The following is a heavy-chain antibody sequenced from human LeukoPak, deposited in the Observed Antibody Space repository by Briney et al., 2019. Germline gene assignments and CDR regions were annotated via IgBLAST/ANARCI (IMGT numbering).Heavy chain of an antibody. D-gene: IGHD6-13*01. V-gene: IGHV3-30*18. CDR1: GFTFSSYD. CDR3: AKDGAWYSVFDY. CDR2: ISYDGSNK. Sequence: GGSLRLPCAASGFTFSSYDMHWVRQAPGKGLEWVAVISYDGSNKYYADSVKGRFTISRDNSKNTLYLQMNSLRAEDTAVYYCAKDGAWYSVFDYWGQGTLVTVSS. J-gene: IGHJ4*02.